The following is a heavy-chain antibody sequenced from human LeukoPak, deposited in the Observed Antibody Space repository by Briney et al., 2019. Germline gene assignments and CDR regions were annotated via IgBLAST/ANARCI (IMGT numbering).Heavy chain of an antibody. CDR1: GFAVNTYW. CDR3: AREKGSSNYDS. Sequence: GGSLRLSCAASGFAVNTYWIHWVRQIPGKGLVWVSRINGDGSSTAYADSVKGRFTISRDNAKNTLYLQMNSLRAEDTAVYYCAREKGSSNYDSWGQGTLVTVSS. D-gene: IGHD4-11*01. J-gene: IGHJ5*01. V-gene: IGHV3-74*03. CDR2: INGDGSST.